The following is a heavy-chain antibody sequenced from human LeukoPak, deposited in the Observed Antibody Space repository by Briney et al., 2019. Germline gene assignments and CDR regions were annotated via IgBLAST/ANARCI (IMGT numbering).Heavy chain of an antibody. CDR2: INPNSGSP. CDR3: ARGSYDYVWGCYRFKY. D-gene: IGHD3-16*02. CDR1: GYTFTSYS. Sequence: GASEKVSCKASGYTFTSYSMHWVRQAPGQGLAWMEWINPNSGSPNYAQKFQGRVTMTRDTSISTPYMELSRLRSDDTSVYYGARGSYDYVWGCYRFKYWGQGTLVTVSS. J-gene: IGHJ4*02. V-gene: IGHV1-2*02.